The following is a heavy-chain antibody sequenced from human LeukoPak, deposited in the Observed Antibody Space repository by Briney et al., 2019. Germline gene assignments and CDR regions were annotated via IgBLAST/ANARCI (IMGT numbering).Heavy chain of an antibody. V-gene: IGHV3-23*01. J-gene: IGHJ4*02. CDR1: GFTFSTYG. Sequence: GGSLRLSCAASGFTFSTYGMSWVRQAPGKGLEWVSLVTDSGGSTFYADSVKGRFTISRDNSKNTLYLQMNSLRAEDTAVYYCAKDSTMVRGVNWGQGTLVTVSS. D-gene: IGHD3-10*01. CDR3: AKDSTMVRGVN. CDR2: VTDSGGST.